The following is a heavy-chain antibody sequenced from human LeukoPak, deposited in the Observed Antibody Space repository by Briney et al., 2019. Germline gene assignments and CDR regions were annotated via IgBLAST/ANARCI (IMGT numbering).Heavy chain of an antibody. CDR2: IIPILGIA. J-gene: IGHJ3*02. Sequence: SVKVSCKASGGTFSSYAISWVRQAPGQGLEWMGRIIPILGIANYAQKFQGRVTITADKSTSTAYMELSSLRSEDTAVYYCARDSDYGDPDAFDIWGQGTMVTVSS. V-gene: IGHV1-69*04. CDR3: ARDSDYGDPDAFDI. D-gene: IGHD4-17*01. CDR1: GGTFSSYA.